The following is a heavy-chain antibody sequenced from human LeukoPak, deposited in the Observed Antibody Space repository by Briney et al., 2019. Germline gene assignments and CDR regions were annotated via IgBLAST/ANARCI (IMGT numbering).Heavy chain of an antibody. Sequence: GGSLRLSCAVSGFTFRDYAMHWVRQAPGKGLEWVAVIAYDGSNKYYAESAKGRFTISRDNSKNTLYLQMNSLRAEDTAIYYCTKGSNYVIDYWGQGTLVTVSS. CDR1: GFTFRDYA. D-gene: IGHD4-4*01. CDR3: TKGSNYVIDY. CDR2: IAYDGSNK. V-gene: IGHV3-30*18. J-gene: IGHJ4*02.